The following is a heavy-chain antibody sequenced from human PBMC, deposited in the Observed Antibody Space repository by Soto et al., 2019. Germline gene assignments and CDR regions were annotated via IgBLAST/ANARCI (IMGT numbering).Heavy chain of an antibody. CDR3: ARKEPTVTTGYPEYYFDY. J-gene: IGHJ4*02. CDR1: GGSFSGYY. V-gene: IGHV4-34*01. D-gene: IGHD4-4*01. Sequence: SETLSLTCAVYGGSFSGYYWSWIRQPPGKGLEWIGEINHSGSTNYNPSLKSRVTISVDTSKNQFSLKLSSVTAADTAVYYYARKEPTVTTGYPEYYFDYWGQGTLVTVSS. CDR2: INHSGST.